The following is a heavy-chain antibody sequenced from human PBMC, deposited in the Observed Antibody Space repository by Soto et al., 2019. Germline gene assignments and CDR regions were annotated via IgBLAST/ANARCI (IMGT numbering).Heavy chain of an antibody. Sequence: QVQVVQSGAEVKKPGASVQVSCKASGYSCSTYSMHWVRQAPGQGLEWMGWINGANGNPRYSQKFKDRVAISRDTPASTGSMEVSRLRTEDTAVYYCARGKGMEENYYYHGMDVWGPGTTVSVSS. J-gene: IGHJ6*02. D-gene: IGHD1-1*01. CDR1: GYSCSTYS. CDR2: INGANGNP. CDR3: ARGKGMEENYYYHGMDV. V-gene: IGHV1-3*01.